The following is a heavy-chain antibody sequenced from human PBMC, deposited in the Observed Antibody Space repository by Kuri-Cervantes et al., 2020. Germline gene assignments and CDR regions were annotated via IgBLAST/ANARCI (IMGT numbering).Heavy chain of an antibody. V-gene: IGHV1-2*06. J-gene: IGHJ4*02. D-gene: IGHD2-8*01. CDR1: GYTFSAYF. CDR3: ARGYCTNGVCYTGRFDY. CDR2: VNCNGGGT. Sequence: ASVKVSCKASGYTFSAYFIHWVRQAPGQGLEWLGRVNCNGGGTIYAPKFQGRVTMTRDTSISTAYMELSSLRSDDTAVYYCARGYCTNGVCYTGRFDYWGQGTLVTVSS.